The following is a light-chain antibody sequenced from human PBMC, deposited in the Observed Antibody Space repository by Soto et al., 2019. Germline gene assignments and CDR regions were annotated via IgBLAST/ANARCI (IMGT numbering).Light chain of an antibody. J-gene: IGLJ2*01. V-gene: IGLV2-14*01. CDR1: SSDIGGYKY. Sequence: QSVLTQPASVSGSPGQSITISCTGSSSDIGGYKYVSWYQQHPGKAPKLLFYEVGNRPSGVSYRFSGSKSGNTASLTISGLQAEDEADYYCSSYSASSTVVFGGGTKLTVL. CDR3: SSYSASSTVV. CDR2: EVG.